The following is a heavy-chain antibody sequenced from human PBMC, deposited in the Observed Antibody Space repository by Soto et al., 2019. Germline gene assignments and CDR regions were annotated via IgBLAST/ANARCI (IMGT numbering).Heavy chain of an antibody. Sequence: GGSLRLSCAASGFTFDDYAMHWVRQAPGKGLEWVSGISWNSGSIGYADSVKGRFTISRDNAKNSLYLQMSSLRAEDTALYYCAKAPAHCTNGVCYYFDYWGQGTLVTVSS. J-gene: IGHJ4*02. CDR1: GFTFDDYA. D-gene: IGHD2-8*01. V-gene: IGHV3-9*01. CDR3: AKAPAHCTNGVCYYFDY. CDR2: ISWNSGSI.